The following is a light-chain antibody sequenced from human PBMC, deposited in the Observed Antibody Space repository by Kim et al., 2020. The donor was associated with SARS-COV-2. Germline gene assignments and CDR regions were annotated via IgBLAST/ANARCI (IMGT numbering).Light chain of an antibody. CDR3: ASWDDSLNAVL. Sequence: GPKVTISCSGSSSNIGSNTVNWYQQFPGAAPKLLVYSHNQRPSGVPDRFSGSRSGTSASLAISGLQSDDEADYYCASWDDSLNAVLFGGGTSLTVL. CDR2: SHN. CDR1: SSNIGSNT. V-gene: IGLV1-44*01. J-gene: IGLJ2*01.